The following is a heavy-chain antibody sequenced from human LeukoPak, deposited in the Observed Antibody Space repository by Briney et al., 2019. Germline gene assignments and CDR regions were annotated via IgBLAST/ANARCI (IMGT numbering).Heavy chain of an antibody. J-gene: IGHJ4*02. Sequence: TGGSLRLSCAASGFTFTSYAMTWVRQAPGKGLEWVAFIRYDGNNKYYADSVKGRFTISRDNSKNMLYLEMKSLRPEDTAVYYCAKNGPDYIWGNYLDYWGQGTLVTVSS. CDR2: IRYDGNNK. CDR1: GFTFTSYA. V-gene: IGHV3-30*02. D-gene: IGHD3-16*01. CDR3: AKNGPDYIWGNYLDY.